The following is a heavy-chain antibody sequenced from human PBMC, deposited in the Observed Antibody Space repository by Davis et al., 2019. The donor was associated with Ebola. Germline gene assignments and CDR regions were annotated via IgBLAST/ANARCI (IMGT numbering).Heavy chain of an antibody. CDR1: GFTFSGSA. V-gene: IGHV3-73*01. CDR2: IRSKANSYAT. D-gene: IGHD4-17*01. J-gene: IGHJ6*02. Sequence: GESLKISCAASGFTFSGSAMHWVRQASGKGLEWVGRIRSKANSYATAYAASVKGRFTISRDDSKNTAYLQMNSLKTEDTAVYYCNMDYGADGMDVWGQGTTVTVSS. CDR3: NMDYGADGMDV.